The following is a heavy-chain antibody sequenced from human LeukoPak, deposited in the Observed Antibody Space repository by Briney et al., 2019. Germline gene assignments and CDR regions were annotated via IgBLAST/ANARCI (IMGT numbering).Heavy chain of an antibody. CDR3: AIDLHCSSTSRPGFY. D-gene: IGHD2-2*01. V-gene: IGHV1-18*01. Sequence: ASVKVSCKPSGYTFTSYGISWVRQAPGQGLEWVGWISAYNGNTNYAQKLQGRVTMTTDTSTSTAYMELRSLRSDDTAVYYCAIDLHCSSTSRPGFYWGQGTLVTVSS. J-gene: IGHJ4*02. CDR2: ISAYNGNT. CDR1: GYTFTSYG.